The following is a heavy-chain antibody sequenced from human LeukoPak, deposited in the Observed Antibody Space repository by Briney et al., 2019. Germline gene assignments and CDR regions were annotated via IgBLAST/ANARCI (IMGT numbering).Heavy chain of an antibody. CDR1: GFTFSSYN. V-gene: IGHV3-21*06. Sequence: GGSLRLSCAASGFTFSSYNMNWVRQAPGKGLEWVSSISRNSGDIYYADSVKGRFTISRDNAENLLFLQMTSLRVQDTAVYYCARKALTGTHSGPFDFWGQGTLVTVSS. CDR2: ISRNSGDI. CDR3: ARKALTGTHSGPFDF. D-gene: IGHD7-27*01. J-gene: IGHJ3*01.